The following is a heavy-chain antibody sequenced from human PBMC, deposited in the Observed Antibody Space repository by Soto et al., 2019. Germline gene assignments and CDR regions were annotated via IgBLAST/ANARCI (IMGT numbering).Heavy chain of an antibody. Sequence: SETLSLTCTVSGGSISSSSYYWGWIRQPPGKGLEWIGSIYYSGSTHYNPSLKSRVTISVDTSKNQFSLKLSSVTAADTAVYYYARHSTFGGVIVRQGMDVWGQGTTVTVSS. CDR1: GGSISSSSYY. CDR3: ARHSTFGGVIVRQGMDV. V-gene: IGHV4-39*01. CDR2: IYYSGST. D-gene: IGHD3-16*02. J-gene: IGHJ6*02.